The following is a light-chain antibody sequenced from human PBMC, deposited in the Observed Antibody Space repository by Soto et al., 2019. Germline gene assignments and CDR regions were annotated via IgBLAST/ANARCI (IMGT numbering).Light chain of an antibody. V-gene: IGKV3-20*01. J-gene: IGKJ4*01. CDR1: QSVTSNY. CDR3: QQYGTSPPLT. Sequence: EIVLTQYPGTLSLSPGERATLSCRARQSVTSNYLAWYQQKPGQAPRLLIYGASTRATGIPDRFSGSGSATDFTLTISRLEPEDFAVYYCQQYGTSPPLTFGGGTKVDIK. CDR2: GAS.